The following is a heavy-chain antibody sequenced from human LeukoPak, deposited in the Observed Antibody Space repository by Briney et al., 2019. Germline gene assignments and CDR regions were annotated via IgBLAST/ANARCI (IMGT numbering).Heavy chain of an antibody. CDR3: ARAPYFESSGPL. D-gene: IGHD3-22*01. CDR2: IRQDGAEK. Sequence: GGSLRLSSAASGFTFSSYSMNWVRQAPGKGLEWVANIRQDGAEKYYVDSVKGRFTISRDNAKNSVYLEMNSLRVEDTAVYFCARAPYFESSGPLWGQGTLVTVSS. J-gene: IGHJ4*02. V-gene: IGHV3-7*01. CDR1: GFTFSSYS.